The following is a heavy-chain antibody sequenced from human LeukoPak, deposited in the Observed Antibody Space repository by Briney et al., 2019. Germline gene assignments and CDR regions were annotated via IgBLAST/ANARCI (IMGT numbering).Heavy chain of an antibody. V-gene: IGHV3-21*01. CDR1: GFTFSSYS. CDR2: ISSSSSYI. D-gene: IGHD5-24*01. J-gene: IGHJ4*02. Sequence: PGVSLRLSCAASGFTFSSYSMNWVRQAPGKGLEWVSSISSSSSYIYYADSVKGRFTISGDKAKNSLYLQMNSLRVEDTAVYYCARDYKYAFDNWGQGTLVTVSS. CDR3: ARDYKYAFDN.